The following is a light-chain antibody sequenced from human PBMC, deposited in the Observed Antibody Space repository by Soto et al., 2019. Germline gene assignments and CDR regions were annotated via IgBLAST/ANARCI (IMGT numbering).Light chain of an antibody. CDR3: QHYNSYSEA. CDR2: DVS. CDR1: QRMSGW. Sequence: IQMTQSPSTLSASVGDTGTITCGASQRMSGWLAWHQQKPGKAPKLLIYDVSALKSGVPSRFSGSGSGTEFTLTISSLQPDDFATYYCQHYNSYSEAFGQGTKVDIK. V-gene: IGKV1-5*01. J-gene: IGKJ1*01.